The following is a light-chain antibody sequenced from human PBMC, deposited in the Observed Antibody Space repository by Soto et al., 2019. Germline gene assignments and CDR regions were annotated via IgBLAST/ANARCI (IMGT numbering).Light chain of an antibody. CDR1: QSVISNY. Sequence: EIVLTQSPGTLSLSPGERATLSCRASQSVISNYLAWYQQKPGQAPRLLIYGASSRATGIPDRLSGSGSGTDFTITISRLETEDDAVYYCQQYGGSSWTFGQGTKLESK. V-gene: IGKV3-20*01. CDR3: QQYGGSSWT. CDR2: GAS. J-gene: IGKJ1*01.